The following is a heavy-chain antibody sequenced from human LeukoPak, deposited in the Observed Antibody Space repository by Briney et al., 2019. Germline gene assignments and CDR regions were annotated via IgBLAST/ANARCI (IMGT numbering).Heavy chain of an antibody. J-gene: IGHJ4*02. CDR2: ISTSSSTI. V-gene: IGHV3-48*02. Sequence: GGSPRLSCAASGFTFSTYGMNWVRQAPGKGLEWVSYISTSSSTIYYADSVKGRFTISRDNVKNSLYLQMNSLRDEDTAVYYCAGGRPGGYWGQGTLVTVSP. CDR3: AGGRPGGY. CDR1: GFTFSTYG. D-gene: IGHD3-16*01.